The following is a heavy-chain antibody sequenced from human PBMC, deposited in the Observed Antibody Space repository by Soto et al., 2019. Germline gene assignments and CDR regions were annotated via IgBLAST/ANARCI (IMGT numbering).Heavy chain of an antibody. V-gene: IGHV4-34*01. CDR3: ARVAGSSGYYYYYGMDV. CDR1: GGSFSGYY. D-gene: IGHD6-6*01. J-gene: IGHJ6*02. Sequence: SETLSLTCAVYGGSFSGYYWSWIRQRPGKGLEWIGEINHSGSSNYTPSLKGRVTISVDTSKNQFSLKLSSVTAADTAVYYCARVAGSSGYYYYYGMDVWGQGTTVTVSS. CDR2: INHSGSS.